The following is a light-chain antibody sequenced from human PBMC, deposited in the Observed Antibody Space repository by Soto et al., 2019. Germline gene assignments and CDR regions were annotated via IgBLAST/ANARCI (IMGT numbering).Light chain of an antibody. CDR2: DAS. J-gene: IGKJ1*01. CDR3: QQYNTRGT. CDR1: QSISSW. V-gene: IGKV1-5*01. Sequence: RVTKSPATVSASIGDRVTITCRASQSISSWLAWYQQKPGKAPKLLIYDASSLESGVPSRFSGSGSGTEFTLTISSLQPDDFATYYCQQYNTRGTFGQGTKVDIK.